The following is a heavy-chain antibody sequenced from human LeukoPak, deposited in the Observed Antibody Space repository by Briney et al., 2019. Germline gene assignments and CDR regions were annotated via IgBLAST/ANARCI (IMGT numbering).Heavy chain of an antibody. Sequence: PSQTLSLTCTVSGGSISSYYWSWIRQPPGKGPEWIGYIYYSGSTNYNPSLKSRVTISVDTSKNQFSLKLSSVTAADTAVYYCARTVVSSGWFDYWGQGTLVTVSS. CDR1: GGSISSYY. CDR3: ARTVVSSGWFDY. D-gene: IGHD6-19*01. CDR2: IYYSGST. J-gene: IGHJ5*01. V-gene: IGHV4-59*08.